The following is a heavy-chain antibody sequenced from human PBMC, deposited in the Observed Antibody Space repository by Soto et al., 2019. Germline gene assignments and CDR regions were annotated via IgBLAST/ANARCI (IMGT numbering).Heavy chain of an antibody. CDR2: MSPNSGNT. Sequence: ASVKVSCKASGYTFTSYDINWVRQATGQGLEWMGWMSPNSGNTSYAQKLQGRVTMTTDTSASTAYMELRSLRSDDTAVYYCARGFPPDAFDIWGQGTMVTVSS. CDR3: ARGFPPDAFDI. CDR1: GYTFTSYD. V-gene: IGHV1-8*01. J-gene: IGHJ3*02.